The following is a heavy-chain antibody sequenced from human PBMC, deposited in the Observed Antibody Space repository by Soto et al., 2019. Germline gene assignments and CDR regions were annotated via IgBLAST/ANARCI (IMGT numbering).Heavy chain of an antibody. Sequence: PSDTLSLTCTVSGLSNRSSSYYWVWIRQPPGKGLEWIGSIYYSGSTYYNPSLKSRVTISVDTSKNQFSLKLSSVTAADTAVYYCARPSYYDSSGYYPGDAFDIWGQGTMVT. V-gene: IGHV4-39*01. CDR2: IYYSGST. D-gene: IGHD3-22*01. CDR3: ARPSYYDSSGYYPGDAFDI. J-gene: IGHJ3*02. CDR1: GLSNRSSSYY.